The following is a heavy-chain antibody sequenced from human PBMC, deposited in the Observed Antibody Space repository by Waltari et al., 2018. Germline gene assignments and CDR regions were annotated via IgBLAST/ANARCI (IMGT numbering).Heavy chain of an antibody. J-gene: IGHJ6*02. CDR2: ISGASGAT. V-gene: IGHV3-23*01. D-gene: IGHD3-16*01. CDR1: GFTLSSHD. CDR3: AKGHWGA. Sequence: EVQLLESGGGLVQPGGSLRLSCVASGFTLSSHDMSWVRQAPGEGLEWLSYISGASGATYYTDSVKGRFTISRDNSNTLYLQMNSLRPEDTAVYYCAKGHWGAWGQGTTVIVSS.